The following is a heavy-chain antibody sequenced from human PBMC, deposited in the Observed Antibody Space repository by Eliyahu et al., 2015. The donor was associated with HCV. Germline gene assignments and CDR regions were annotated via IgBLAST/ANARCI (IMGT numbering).Heavy chain of an antibody. CDR2: INSDGSTT. V-gene: IGHV3-74*01. CDR1: GFTFSSYW. Sequence: EVQLAESGGGLVQPGGSLRLSCGASGFTFSSYWDALGPPSPGEGAVGGSLINSDGSTTSYADSVKGRFTISRDNAKNTLYLQMNSLRAEDTAVYYCARGPSVWGQGTLVTVSS. J-gene: IGHJ4*02. CDR3: ARGPSV.